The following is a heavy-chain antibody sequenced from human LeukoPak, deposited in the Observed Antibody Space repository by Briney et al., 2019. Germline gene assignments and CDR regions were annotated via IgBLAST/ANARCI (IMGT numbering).Heavy chain of an antibody. Sequence: SETLSLTCAVYGGSFSGYYWGWIRQPPGKGLEWIGEINHSGSTNYNPSLKSRVTISVDTSKNQFSLKLSSVTAADTAVYYCARTSIAARRANVFDIWGQGTMVTVSS. CDR3: ARTSIAARRANVFDI. D-gene: IGHD6-6*01. CDR2: INHSGST. V-gene: IGHV4-34*01. CDR1: GGSFSGYY. J-gene: IGHJ3*02.